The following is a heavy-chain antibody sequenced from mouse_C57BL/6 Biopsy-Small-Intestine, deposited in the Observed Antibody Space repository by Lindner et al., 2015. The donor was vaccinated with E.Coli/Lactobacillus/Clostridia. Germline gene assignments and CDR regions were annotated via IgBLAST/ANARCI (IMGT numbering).Heavy chain of an antibody. V-gene: IGHV5-17*01. J-gene: IGHJ2*01. CDR1: GFTFSDYG. D-gene: IGHD3-3*01. CDR2: ISSDSSTI. Sequence: EVQLQESGGGLVKPGGSLKLSCAASGFTFSDYGMHWVRQAPDKGLEWVAYISSDSSTIYYTDTVKGRFTISRDNAKNTLFLQMTSLKSEDTAMYYCARGTGRGLDYWGQGTALTVPS. CDR3: ARGTGRGLDY.